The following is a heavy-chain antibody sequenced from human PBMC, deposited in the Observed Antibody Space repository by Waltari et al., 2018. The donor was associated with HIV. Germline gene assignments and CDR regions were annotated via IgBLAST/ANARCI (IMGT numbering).Heavy chain of an antibody. J-gene: IGHJ4*02. CDR1: GFTLNNNV. CDR2: ITGNSGRV. CDR3: AKDNAPVSIDY. Sequence: EVQLVESGGGLIQPGRSLRISCAASGFTLNNNVMHWVRQIPGKSLEWVSGITGNSGRVDYADHVKGRFTVSRDNAKNSLYLQMDSLKTEDTALYYCAKDNAPVSIDYWGQGTLVTVSS. V-gene: IGHV3-9*01.